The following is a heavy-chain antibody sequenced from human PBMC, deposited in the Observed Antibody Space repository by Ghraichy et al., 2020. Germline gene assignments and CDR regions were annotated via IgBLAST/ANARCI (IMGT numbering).Heavy chain of an antibody. CDR2: IYHSGST. V-gene: IGHV4-30-4*08. CDR3: ARGGPPYSGHWFGP. D-gene: IGHD4-11*01. CDR1: RGSITVGDYY. J-gene: IGHJ5*02. Sequence: SETLSLTCSVSRGSITVGDYYWSWIRQPPGKGLEWIGFIYHSGSTNYNPSLKSRTSFSVDTSKNQFSLRLSSMTTADTAVYFCARGGPPYSGHWFGPWGQGILVSVSS.